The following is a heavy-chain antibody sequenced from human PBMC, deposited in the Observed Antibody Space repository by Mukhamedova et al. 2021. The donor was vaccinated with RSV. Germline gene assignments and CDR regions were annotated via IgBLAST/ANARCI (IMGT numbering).Heavy chain of an antibody. Sequence: TISRDNAKNTLYLQMNSLRAEDTAVYYCAREPRAFFDYWGQGTLVTVSS. CDR3: AREPRAFFDY. D-gene: IGHD3-3*01. V-gene: IGHV3-74*01. J-gene: IGHJ4*02.